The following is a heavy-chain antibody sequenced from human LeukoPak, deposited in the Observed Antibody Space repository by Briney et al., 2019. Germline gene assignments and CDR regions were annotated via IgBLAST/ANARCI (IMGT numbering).Heavy chain of an antibody. CDR1: GFTLSTYW. Sequence: GGSLRLSCAASGFTLSTYWMDWVSQAPGKGLVWVSRINSDGSSTTYTDSVKGRFTISRDNAKNTVYVQMNSLRVEDTAVYYCAREGYTSSTFDYWGQGTLVTVSS. J-gene: IGHJ4*02. CDR3: AREGYTSSTFDY. D-gene: IGHD6-13*01. CDR2: INSDGSST. V-gene: IGHV3-74*01.